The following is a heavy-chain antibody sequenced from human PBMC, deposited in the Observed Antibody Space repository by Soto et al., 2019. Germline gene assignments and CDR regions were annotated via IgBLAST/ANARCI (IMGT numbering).Heavy chain of an antibody. CDR2: IYYSGNT. Sequence: QVQLQESGPGLVKPSGTLSLTCTVSGDSISNYYWSWIRQPPGKGLEWIGYIYYSGNTNYNPALMSRVTMSVATSKTQFPLRLSSVTAADTAVYFCASGYYYEEYDAFDIWGQGTMVTVSS. CDR1: GDSISNYY. CDR3: ASGYYYEEYDAFDI. J-gene: IGHJ3*02. D-gene: IGHD5-12*01. V-gene: IGHV4-59*01.